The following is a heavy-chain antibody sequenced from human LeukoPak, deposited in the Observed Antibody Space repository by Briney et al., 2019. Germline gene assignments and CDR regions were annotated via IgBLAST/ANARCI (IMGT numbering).Heavy chain of an antibody. CDR3: AREDSSGYYEY. D-gene: IGHD3-22*01. CDR1: GGSISSSSYY. J-gene: IGHJ4*02. Sequence: SETLSLTCTVSGGSISSSSYYWGWIRQPPGKGLEWIGEINYSGSTNYNPSLKSRVTISVDTSKNQFSLKLSSVTAADTAVYYCAREDSSGYYEYWGQGTLVTVSS. CDR2: INYSGST. V-gene: IGHV4-39*07.